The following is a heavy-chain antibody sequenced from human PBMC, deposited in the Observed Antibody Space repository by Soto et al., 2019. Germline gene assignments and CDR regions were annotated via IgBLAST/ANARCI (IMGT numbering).Heavy chain of an antibody. V-gene: IGHV3-7*04. D-gene: IGHD2-21*01. CDR3: VRAYSGLDY. J-gene: IGHJ4*02. Sequence: EVLLVASGGALVQPGGSLRLSCAASGFTFSNHWMNWVRKAPGKGLEWVAKIKSDGSDKYYVDSVKGRFTISRDNAMDSQYLQLNSLRADDTAMYYCVRAYSGLDYWGQGILVTVSS. CDR2: IKSDGSDK. CDR1: GFTFSNHW.